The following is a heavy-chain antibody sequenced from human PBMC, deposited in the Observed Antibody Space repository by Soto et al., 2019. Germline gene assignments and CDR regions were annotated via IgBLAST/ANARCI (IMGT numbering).Heavy chain of an antibody. CDR1: GDTFNFYS. D-gene: IGHD3-10*01. V-gene: IGHV1-69*02. CDR3: ARSYGSGYRAFDY. J-gene: IGHJ4*02. CDR2: VNPILSMS. Sequence: QVQLVQSGAEVKRPGSSVKVSCKASGDTFNFYSINWVRQAPGVGLEWVGRVNPILSMSNYAQRFQGRVTRTADKATSTAYMELRSLRSEDTAIYYCARSYGSGYRAFDYWGQGALVTVSS.